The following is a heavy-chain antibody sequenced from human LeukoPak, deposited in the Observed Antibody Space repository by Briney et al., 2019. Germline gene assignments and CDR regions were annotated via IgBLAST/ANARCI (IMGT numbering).Heavy chain of an antibody. CDR1: GGSFSRYY. CDR2: IFHNGNT. J-gene: IGHJ4*02. Sequence: PSETLSLTCTVSGGSFSRYYWSWIRQPPGKGLEWIGNIFHNGNTHYNSSLKSQVTISLDTSKNQFSLKLISVTAADTAVYFCASSARVPFDYWGQGTLVTVSS. CDR3: ASSARVPFDY. V-gene: IGHV4-59*08.